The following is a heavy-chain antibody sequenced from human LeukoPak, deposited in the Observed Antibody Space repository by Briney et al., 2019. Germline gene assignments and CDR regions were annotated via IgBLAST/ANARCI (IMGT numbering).Heavy chain of an antibody. CDR1: GDRVSSIDAA. Sequence: SQTLSLTCVISGDRVSSIDAAWNWLRRSPSRGLEWLGRTYYRSKWYSDYAVSVKSRTSINQDTSKNQFSLQLNSVTPEDTAVYYCTRAANRAFDIWGQGTLVTVSS. CDR2: TYYRSKWYS. V-gene: IGHV6-1*01. J-gene: IGHJ3*02. CDR3: TRAANRAFDI. D-gene: IGHD1-14*01.